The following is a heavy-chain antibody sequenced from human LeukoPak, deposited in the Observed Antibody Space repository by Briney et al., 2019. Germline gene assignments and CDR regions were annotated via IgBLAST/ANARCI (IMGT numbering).Heavy chain of an antibody. Sequence: GASVKVSCKASGYTFTRYYIHWVRQAPGQGLEWMGWINPNNGGTNYAQKFQGRVTMTRDTSISTAYMELSRLISDDTAIYYCARDPATTYYYDPWGQGTLVTVSS. J-gene: IGHJ4*02. V-gene: IGHV1-2*02. CDR1: GYTFTRYY. D-gene: IGHD3-22*01. CDR2: INPNNGGT. CDR3: ARDPATTYYYDP.